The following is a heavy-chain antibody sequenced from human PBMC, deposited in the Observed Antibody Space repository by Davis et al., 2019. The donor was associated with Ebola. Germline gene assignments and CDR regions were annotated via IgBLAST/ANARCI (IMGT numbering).Heavy chain of an antibody. CDR1: GYSFTSYW. V-gene: IGHV5-51*01. D-gene: IGHD6-6*01. CDR3: ASSPVVGSSATYYYYYMDV. J-gene: IGHJ6*03. Sequence: GESLKISCKGSGYSFTSYWIAWVRQMPGKGLEWMGIIYPGNSDTRYSPSFQGQVTISADKSISTAYLQWSSLKASDTAMYYCASSPVVGSSATYYYYYMDVWGKGTTVTVSS. CDR2: IYPGNSDT.